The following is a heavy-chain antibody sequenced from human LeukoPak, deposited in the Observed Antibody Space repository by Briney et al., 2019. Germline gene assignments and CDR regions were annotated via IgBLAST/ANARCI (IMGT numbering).Heavy chain of an antibody. CDR1: GFTFSNFG. CDR2: VLYDGSKK. V-gene: IGHV3-30*03. CDR3: AGLTMIRGVIGY. J-gene: IGHJ4*02. D-gene: IGHD3-10*01. Sequence: GGSLRLSCAASGFTFSNFGMHWVRQAPGKGLEWVAAVLYDGSKKFYSDSVKGRFSIYRDNSKNSLYLQMNSLRAEDTAVYFCAGLTMIRGVIGYWGQGTLVTVSS.